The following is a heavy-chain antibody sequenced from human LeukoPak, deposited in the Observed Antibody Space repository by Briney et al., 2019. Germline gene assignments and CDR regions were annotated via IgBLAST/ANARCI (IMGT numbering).Heavy chain of an antibody. CDR2: IIPILGIA. CDR1: GGTFSSYA. Sequence: ASVKVSCKASGGTFSSYAISWVRQAPGQGLEWMGRIIPILGIANYAQKFQGRVTITADKPTSTAYMELSSLRSEDTAVYYCAGGVNYDILTGYYSLHYWGQGTLVTVSS. J-gene: IGHJ4*02. CDR3: AGGVNYDILTGYYSLHY. V-gene: IGHV1-69*04. D-gene: IGHD3-9*01.